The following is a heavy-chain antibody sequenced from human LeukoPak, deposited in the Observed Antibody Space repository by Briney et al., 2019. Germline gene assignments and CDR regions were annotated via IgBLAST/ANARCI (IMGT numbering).Heavy chain of an antibody. Sequence: SQTLSLTCAVSGGSISSGGYSWSWVRQPPGEGLEWVGYIYHSGSTYYNPSLQSRVTISLDRSKNQFSLKLSSMTAADTAVYYCASGNTGYDRDSFDIWGQGTMVTVSA. D-gene: IGHD5-12*01. CDR2: IYHSGST. CDR3: ASGNTGYDRDSFDI. J-gene: IGHJ3*02. CDR1: GGSISSGGYS. V-gene: IGHV4-30-2*01.